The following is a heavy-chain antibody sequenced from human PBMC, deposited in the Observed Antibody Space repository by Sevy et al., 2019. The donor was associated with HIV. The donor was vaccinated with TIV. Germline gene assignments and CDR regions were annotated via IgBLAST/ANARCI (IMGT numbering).Heavy chain of an antibody. CDR1: GGSFSSSSYY. J-gene: IGHJ4*02. Sequence: SETLSLTCTVSGGSFSSSSYYWNWIRQPAGRGLEWIGRIYTSGSTNYNPSRKSRVTMSVDTSKIQFSLKLSSVTAADTAVYYCAGRIAVAAFDYWGQGNLVTVSS. CDR2: IYTSGST. CDR3: AGRIAVAAFDY. V-gene: IGHV4-61*02. D-gene: IGHD6-19*01.